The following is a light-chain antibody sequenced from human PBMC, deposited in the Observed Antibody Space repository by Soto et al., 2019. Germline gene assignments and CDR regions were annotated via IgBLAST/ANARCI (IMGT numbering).Light chain of an antibody. CDR1: QSVSSY. V-gene: IGKV3-11*01. J-gene: IGKJ2*01. CDR3: QQGSNWPPT. CDR2: GAS. Sequence: EIVLTQSPATLSLSPGERATLSCRASQSVSSYLAWYQQKPGQAPRLLISGASNRATGIPARFSGSGSGTDFTLTINSLVPEDFAVYYCQQGSNWPPTFGQGTKLEIK.